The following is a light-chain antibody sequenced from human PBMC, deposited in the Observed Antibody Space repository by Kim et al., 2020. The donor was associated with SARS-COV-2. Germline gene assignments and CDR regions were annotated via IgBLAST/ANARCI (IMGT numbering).Light chain of an antibody. J-gene: IGKJ2*01. CDR1: QSISTW. CDR3: QQYNSYSGT. Sequence: DIQMTQSPSTLSASVGDRVTITCRASQSISTWLAWYQQKPGKAPKLLIYAASSLESGVPSRFSGSGSGTEFTLTISSLQPDDFATYYCQQYNSYSGTFGQGTKLEI. V-gene: IGKV1-5*01. CDR2: AAS.